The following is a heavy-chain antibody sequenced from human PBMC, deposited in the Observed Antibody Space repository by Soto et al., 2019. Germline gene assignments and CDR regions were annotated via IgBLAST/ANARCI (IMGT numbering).Heavy chain of an antibody. CDR2: ITASNGNT. V-gene: IGHV1-18*04. D-gene: IGHD5-18*01. CDR3: ARGNSYGSFWYFDL. CDR1: GFSFSTYG. J-gene: IGHJ2*01. Sequence: QLQLVQSEAEVKTPGASVRVSCKAAGFSFSTYGITWVRQAPGQGLEWMGWITASNGNTRYGQNLQGRLTITTDTSTNTAYMNLWRLSSDDTAMYYCARGNSYGSFWYFDLWGRGTLITVSS.